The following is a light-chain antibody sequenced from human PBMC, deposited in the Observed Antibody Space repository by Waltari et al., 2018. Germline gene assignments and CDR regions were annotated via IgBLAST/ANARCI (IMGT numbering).Light chain of an antibody. V-gene: IGLV2-8*01. CDR3: IAFAGSNNFGV. Sequence: QSALTPPPSASGSPGQSVTISCTGTSRDIGGSTFVSWYQQRPGKAPRFLIYDVNKRAPGVSDRFSGAKSGNTASLTVSGLHPDDEATYYSIAFAGSNNFGVFCGGTKLTVL. CDR1: SRDIGGSTF. J-gene: IGLJ3*02. CDR2: DVN.